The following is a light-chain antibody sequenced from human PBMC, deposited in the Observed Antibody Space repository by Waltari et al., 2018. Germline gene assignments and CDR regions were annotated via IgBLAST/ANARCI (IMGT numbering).Light chain of an antibody. CDR3: QQYYTTPRT. J-gene: IGKJ2*01. V-gene: IGKV4-1*01. CDR1: QSVFFISIDKHY. Sequence: DIVMTQSPDFLAVSLGERATINCRSSQSVFFISIDKHYLAWFQQKPGQSPKLLMYWASTRQSGVPDRFSGSGSGTEFSLTIDNLQAEDVAVYYCQQYYTTPRTFGQGTKLEIK. CDR2: WAS.